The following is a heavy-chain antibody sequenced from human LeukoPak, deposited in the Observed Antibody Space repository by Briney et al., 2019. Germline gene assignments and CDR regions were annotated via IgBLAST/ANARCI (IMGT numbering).Heavy chain of an antibody. V-gene: IGHV1-2*02. CDR2: ITPNSGGT. J-gene: IGHJ3*02. Sequence: ASVKVSCKASGYTFTGYYMHWVRHAPGQGLEWMGWITPNSGGTNYAQKFQGRVTMTRDTSISTAYMELSRLRSDDTAVYYCAREDYYDSSGSSIPDAFDIWGQGTMVTVSS. CDR1: GYTFTGYY. D-gene: IGHD3-22*01. CDR3: AREDYYDSSGSSIPDAFDI.